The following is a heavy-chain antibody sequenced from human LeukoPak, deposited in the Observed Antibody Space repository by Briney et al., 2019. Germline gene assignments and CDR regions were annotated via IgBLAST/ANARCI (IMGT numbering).Heavy chain of an antibody. CDR1: RFTFSIYA. J-gene: IGHJ3*01. CDR2: ISGSGGST. V-gene: IGHV3-23*01. D-gene: IGHD5-24*01. CDR3: AKDIQLST. Sequence: GGSLRLSCAASRFTFSIYAMSWVRQAPGKGLEWVSAISGSGGSTYYTDSVKGRFTISRDNSKNTLYLQMNSLRVEDTAMYFCAKDIQLSTWGLGTMVTVSS.